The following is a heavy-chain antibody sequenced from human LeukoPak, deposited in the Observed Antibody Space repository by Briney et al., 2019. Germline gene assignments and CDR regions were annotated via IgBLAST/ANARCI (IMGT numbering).Heavy chain of an antibody. Sequence: ASVKVSCKASGYTFISYGISWVRQAPGQGLEWMGWISAYNGNTNYAQKLQGRVTMTRDTSTSTAYMELRSLRSDDTAVYYCARDGLYYGGTVRAFDIWGQGTMVTVSS. V-gene: IGHV1-18*01. D-gene: IGHD4-23*01. CDR2: ISAYNGNT. J-gene: IGHJ3*02. CDR1: GYTFISYG. CDR3: ARDGLYYGGTVRAFDI.